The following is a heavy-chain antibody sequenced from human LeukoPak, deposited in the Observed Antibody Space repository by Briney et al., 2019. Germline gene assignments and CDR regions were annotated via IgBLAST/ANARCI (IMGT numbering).Heavy chain of an antibody. CDR3: ARERGVQLERKLDH. D-gene: IGHD1-1*01. CDR1: GYTFTDYY. V-gene: IGHV1-2*02. J-gene: IGHJ4*02. Sequence: ASVKVSRKASGYTFTDYYMHWVRQAPGQGLEWMGWINPYTGGTNYAQKFQGRVTMPRDSSISTAYMELSSLTSDDTAVYYCARERGVQLERKLDHWGQGTLVTVSS. CDR2: INPYTGGT.